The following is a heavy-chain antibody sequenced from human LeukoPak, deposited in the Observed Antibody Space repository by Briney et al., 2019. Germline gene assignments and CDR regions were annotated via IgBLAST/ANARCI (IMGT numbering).Heavy chain of an antibody. CDR1: GFTFSSYS. V-gene: IGHV3-21*01. Sequence: PGGSLTLSRVASGFTFSSYSMNWVRPAPGRGREWVSSISSSRSYIYYTDSVKGRFTISRDNAKTSLYLQMNSLRAEDTAVYYCAGDISDYYDSSGEPYGMDVWGQGTTVTVSS. CDR2: ISSSRSYI. D-gene: IGHD3-22*01. J-gene: IGHJ6*02. CDR3: AGDISDYYDSSGEPYGMDV.